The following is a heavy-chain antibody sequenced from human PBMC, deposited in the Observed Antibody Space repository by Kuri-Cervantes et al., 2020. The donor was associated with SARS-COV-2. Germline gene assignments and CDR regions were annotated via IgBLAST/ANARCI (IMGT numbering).Heavy chain of an antibody. CDR2: INSYGSST. V-gene: IGHV3-74*01. J-gene: IGHJ5*02. CDR1: GFTFSSYW. Sequence: GESLKISCAASGFTFSSYWMHWVRQAPGKGLVWVSRINSYGSSTTYADSVKGRFTISRDNAKNTLYLQMDSLRVEDTAVYYCAREDMYGGNLNWFDPWGQGTLVTVSS. CDR3: AREDMYGGNLNWFDP. D-gene: IGHD1-26*01.